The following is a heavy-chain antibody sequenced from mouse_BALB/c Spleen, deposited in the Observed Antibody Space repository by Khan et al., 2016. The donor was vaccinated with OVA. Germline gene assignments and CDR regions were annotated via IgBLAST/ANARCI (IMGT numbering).Heavy chain of an antibody. Sequence: EVELVESGGGLVKPGGSLKVSCAASGFTFRNYAMSWVRQTPEKRLEWVAFISSGGNTYYPDNVKGRFTISRDNARNILYLQMSSLRSEDTAMYYCARDYWFVYWGQGTLVTGSA. D-gene: IGHD1-1*02. CDR2: ISSGGNT. J-gene: IGHJ3*01. CDR3: ARDYWFVY. V-gene: IGHV5-6-5*01. CDR1: GFTFRNYA.